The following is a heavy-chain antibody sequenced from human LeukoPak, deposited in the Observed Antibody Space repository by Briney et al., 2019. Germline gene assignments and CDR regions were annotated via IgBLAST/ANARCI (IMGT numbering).Heavy chain of an antibody. CDR3: ATGVHGITAAGDYYFDY. V-gene: IGHV4-59*03. CDR2: IYDIGTT. Sequence: SETLSLTCTVSGGSITRFSWSWIRQPPGKGLEWIGYIYDIGTTNYNPSLKTRVTMSVDTSNNQFSLKLSSVTAADTAVYYCATGVHGITAAGDYYFDYWGQGTLVTVSS. CDR1: GGSITRFS. D-gene: IGHD6-13*01. J-gene: IGHJ4*02.